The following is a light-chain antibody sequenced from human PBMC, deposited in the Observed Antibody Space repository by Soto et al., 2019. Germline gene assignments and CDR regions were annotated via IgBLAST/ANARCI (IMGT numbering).Light chain of an antibody. CDR2: GVS. J-gene: IGKJ1*01. V-gene: IGKV3-15*01. CDR3: QQYDNWPPWT. CDR1: ESVGSH. Sequence: DTVMTQSPVTLSLSPGETATLSCRASESVGSHLAWYQQIPGQAPRLLIYGVSTRATGIPARFRGSGSETEFTLTISSLQSEEFGVYFCQQYDNWPPWTFGQGTKVDIK.